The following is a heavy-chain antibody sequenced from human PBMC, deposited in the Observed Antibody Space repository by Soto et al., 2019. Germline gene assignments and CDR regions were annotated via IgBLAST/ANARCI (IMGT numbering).Heavy chain of an antibody. J-gene: IGHJ3*02. CDR3: ARDTGDYYDSSGTLNFDI. CDR2: INPNSGGT. Sequence: ASVRVSCKASGYTFTGYYMHWVRQAPGQGLEWMGWINPNSGGTNYAQKFQGRVTMTRDTSISTAYMELSRLRSDDTAVYYCARDTGDYYDSSGTLNFDIWGQGTMVTVSS. V-gene: IGHV1-2*02. D-gene: IGHD3-22*01. CDR1: GYTFTGYY.